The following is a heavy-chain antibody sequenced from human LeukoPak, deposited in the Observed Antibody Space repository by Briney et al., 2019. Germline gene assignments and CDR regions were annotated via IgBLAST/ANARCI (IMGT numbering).Heavy chain of an antibody. V-gene: IGHV3-15*01. CDR2: IKSKTDGGTT. CDR3: TTVLSRQLARGGRRYMDV. CDR1: GFTFSNAW. J-gene: IGHJ6*03. D-gene: IGHD6-6*01. Sequence: GGSLRLSCAASGFTFSNAWMSWVRQAPGKGLEWVGRIKSKTDGGTTDYAAPVKGRFTISRDDSKNTLYLQMNSLKTEDTAVYYCTTVLSRQLARGGRRYMDVWGKGTTVTVSS.